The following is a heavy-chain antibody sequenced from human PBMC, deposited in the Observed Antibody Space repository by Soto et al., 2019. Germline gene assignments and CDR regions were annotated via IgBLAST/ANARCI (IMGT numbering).Heavy chain of an antibody. CDR1: GYTFTSYG. CDR3: AEEISLRWLAQEGKNNNYYGMDV. V-gene: IGHV1-18*01. D-gene: IGHD6-19*01. Sequence: ASVKVSCKASGYTFTSYGISWVRQAPGQGLEWMGWISAYNGNTNYAQKLQGRVTMTTDTSTSTAYMELRSLRSDDTAVYYCAEEISLRWLAQEGKNNNYYGMDVGAKGTTVTAPS. J-gene: IGHJ6*04. CDR2: ISAYNGNT.